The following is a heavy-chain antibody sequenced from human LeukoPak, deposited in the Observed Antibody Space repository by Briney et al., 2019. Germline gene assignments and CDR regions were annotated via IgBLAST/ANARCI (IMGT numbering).Heavy chain of an antibody. J-gene: IGHJ4*02. Sequence: ASVKVSCKASAYTFTSYYMHWVRQAPGQGLEWMGIINPSDGSTNYAQKFQGRVTMTRDRSRSTVYLELSSLRSEDTAVYYCTRPKDSGSHLFLFDYWGQGTLVTVSS. D-gene: IGHD1-26*01. CDR1: AYTFTSYY. CDR2: INPSDGST. CDR3: TRPKDSGSHLFLFDY. V-gene: IGHV1-46*01.